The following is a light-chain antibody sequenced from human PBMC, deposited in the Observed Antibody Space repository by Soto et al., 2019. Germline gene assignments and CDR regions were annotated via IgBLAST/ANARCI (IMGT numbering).Light chain of an antibody. CDR2: GAS. J-gene: IGKJ1*01. CDR3: QQYGSSWT. V-gene: IGKV3-20*01. Sequence: EMVLTQSPGTLSSSPGERATLSCRASQSVSSYFAWYQQKPGQAPRLLIHGASSRATGIPDRFSGSGSGTDFTLTISRLEPEDFAVYYCQQYGSSWTFGQGTKVDIK. CDR1: QSVSSY.